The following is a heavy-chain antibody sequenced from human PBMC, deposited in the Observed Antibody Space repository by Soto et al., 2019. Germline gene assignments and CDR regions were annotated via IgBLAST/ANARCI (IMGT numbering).Heavy chain of an antibody. D-gene: IGHD6-6*01. CDR1: GFSLSTSGGG. Sequence: QITLKKSGPTLVKPTQTLTLTCTFSGFSLSTSGGGVGWIRQPPGKALEWLALIYWNDDKRYSSSLKSRLTTTKHTSNNHVVLTMTNLDPVDTAPYYCAHRRGEYRSSDAFDIWGQGTMVTVSS. V-gene: IGHV2-5*01. CDR3: AHRRGEYRSSDAFDI. J-gene: IGHJ3*02. CDR2: IYWNDDK.